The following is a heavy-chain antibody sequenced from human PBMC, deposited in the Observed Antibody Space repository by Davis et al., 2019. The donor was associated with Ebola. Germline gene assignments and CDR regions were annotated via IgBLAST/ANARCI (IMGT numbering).Heavy chain of an antibody. J-gene: IGHJ4*02. CDR3: ATKSSGWYDLGFDY. CDR1: GGTFSSYT. D-gene: IGHD6-19*01. Sequence: SVKVSCKASGGTFSSYTISWVRQAPGQGLEWMGRIIPILGIANYAQKFQGRVTITADKSTSTAYMELSSLRSEDTAVYYCATKSSGWYDLGFDYWGQGTLVTVSS. CDR2: IIPILGIA. V-gene: IGHV1-69*02.